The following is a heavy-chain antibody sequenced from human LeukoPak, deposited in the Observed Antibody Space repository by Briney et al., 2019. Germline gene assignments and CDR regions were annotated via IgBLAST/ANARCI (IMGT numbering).Heavy chain of an antibody. D-gene: IGHD3-22*01. V-gene: IGHV1-69*13. J-gene: IGHJ3*02. CDR1: GGTFSSYA. CDR2: IIPIFGTA. Sequence: VASVKVSCKASGGTFSSYAISWVRQAPGQGLEWMGGIIPIFGTANYAQKFQGRVTITADESTSTVYMELSSLRSEDTAVYYCARSEKYYYDSSGSSRGDDAFDIWGQGTMVTVSS. CDR3: ARSEKYYYDSSGSSRGDDAFDI.